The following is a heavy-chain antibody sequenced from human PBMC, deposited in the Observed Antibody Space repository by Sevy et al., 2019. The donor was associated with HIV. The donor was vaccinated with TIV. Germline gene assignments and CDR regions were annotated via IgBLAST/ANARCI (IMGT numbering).Heavy chain of an antibody. J-gene: IGHJ3*01. CDR3: AKGLGMVQGALLSDEV. Sequence: RGSLRLSCAASGFTFSNYGMHWVRQAPGKGLEWVAFIRYDGSTKYYVDSVKGRFTVSRDNSKNTLYLQMNSLRGEDTSLYYCAKGLGMVQGALLSDEVWGQGTMVTVSS. D-gene: IGHD3-10*01. CDR2: IRYDGSTK. V-gene: IGHV3-30*02. CDR1: GFTFSNYG.